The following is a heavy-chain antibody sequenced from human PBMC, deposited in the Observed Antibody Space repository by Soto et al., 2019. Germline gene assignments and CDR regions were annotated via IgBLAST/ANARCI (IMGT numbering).Heavy chain of an antibody. CDR3: ARGYSSGWWPIDY. Sequence: GGSLRLSCAASGFTFSSYAMHWVRQAPGKGLEWVAVISYDGSNKYYADSVKGRFTISRDNSKNTLYLQMNSLRAEDTAVYYCARGYSSGWWPIDYWGQGTLVTVSS. J-gene: IGHJ4*02. D-gene: IGHD6-19*01. CDR2: ISYDGSNK. CDR1: GFTFSSYA. V-gene: IGHV3-30-3*01.